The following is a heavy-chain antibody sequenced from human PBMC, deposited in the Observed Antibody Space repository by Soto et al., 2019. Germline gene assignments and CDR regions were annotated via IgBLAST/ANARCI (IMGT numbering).Heavy chain of an antibody. V-gene: IGHV1-58*01. CDR1: GFTFTSSA. D-gene: IGHD5-18*01. Sequence: QMQLVQSGPEVKKPGTSVKVSCKASGFTFTSSAVQWVRQARGQRLEWIGWIVVGSGNTNYAQKFQERVTITRDMSTSTAYMELSSLRSEDTAVYYCAAGPGIQLWQDYYYGMDVWGQGTTVTVSS. CDR3: AAGPGIQLWQDYYYGMDV. CDR2: IVVGSGNT. J-gene: IGHJ6*02.